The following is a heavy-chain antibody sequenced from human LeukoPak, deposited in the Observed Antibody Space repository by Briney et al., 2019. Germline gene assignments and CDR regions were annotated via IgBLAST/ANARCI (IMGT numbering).Heavy chain of an antibody. V-gene: IGHV3-23*01. J-gene: IGHJ4*02. CDR3: ARESSSGYSGYDPVAFDY. Sequence: GGSLRLSCAASGFTFSNYAINWVRQAPGKGLEWVSAISGSSGSTYYADSVKGRFTISRDNSKNTLYLQMNSLRAEDTAVYYCARESSSGYSGYDPVAFDYWGQGTLVTVSS. CDR2: ISGSSGST. CDR1: GFTFSNYA. D-gene: IGHD5-12*01.